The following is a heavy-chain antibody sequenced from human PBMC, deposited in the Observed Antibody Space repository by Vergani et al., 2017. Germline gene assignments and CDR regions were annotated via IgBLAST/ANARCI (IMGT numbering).Heavy chain of an antibody. Sequence: EVQLLESGGGLVQPGGSLRLSCAASGFTFSSYAMSWVRQAPGKGLEWVSAISGSGGSTYYADSVKGRFTISRDNSKNTLYLQMNSLRAEDTAVYYCAEGGIAVAHSYWYFDLWGRGTLVTVSS. CDR1: GFTFSSYA. V-gene: IGHV3-23*01. J-gene: IGHJ2*01. CDR3: AEGGIAVAHSYWYFDL. D-gene: IGHD6-19*01. CDR2: ISGSGGST.